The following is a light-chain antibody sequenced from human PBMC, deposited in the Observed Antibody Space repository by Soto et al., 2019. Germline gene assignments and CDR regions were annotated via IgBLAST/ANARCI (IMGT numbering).Light chain of an antibody. CDR3: SSYAGSNIWV. J-gene: IGLJ3*02. CDR2: EVS. V-gene: IGLV2-8*01. Sequence: QSALTQPSSASGSPGRSVTISCSGTRGDVGDYSSVSWYQQHPGKAPKLMIYEVSKRPPGVPDRFSGSKSGNAASLTVSGLQAEDEADYYCSSYAGSNIWVFGGGTKVTVL. CDR1: RGDVGDYSS.